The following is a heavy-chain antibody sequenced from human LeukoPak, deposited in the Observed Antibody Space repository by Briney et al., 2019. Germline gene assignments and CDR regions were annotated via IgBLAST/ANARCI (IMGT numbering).Heavy chain of an antibody. V-gene: IGHV3-64*01. Sequence: GGSLRLSCAASGFTFSSFAMHCVRHAPGEGGEYGSAIRSNGGSTYYANSVKGRFTISRDNSKNTLYCQMGSLRAEEMAVYYCAKVVAANWDYYYMDVWGKGTTVTVSS. J-gene: IGHJ6*03. CDR2: IRSNGGST. CDR3: AKVVAANWDYYYMDV. CDR1: GFTFSSFA. D-gene: IGHD2-15*01.